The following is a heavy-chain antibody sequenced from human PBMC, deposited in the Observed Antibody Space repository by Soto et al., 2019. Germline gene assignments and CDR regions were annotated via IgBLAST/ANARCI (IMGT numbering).Heavy chain of an antibody. CDR3: GGEAALTAAGAFDY. CDR2: TPYDGRKK. J-gene: IGHJ4*02. Sequence: GGSLRLSCAASGFTFSTYLMHWVRQAPGKGLEWVAVTPYDGRKKYYADSVKGRFTISRDNSKNTLYLQMNSLRTEDTAVYYCGGEAALTAAGAFDYWGQGTLVTVSS. V-gene: IGHV3-30*04. D-gene: IGHD6-13*01. CDR1: GFTFSTYL.